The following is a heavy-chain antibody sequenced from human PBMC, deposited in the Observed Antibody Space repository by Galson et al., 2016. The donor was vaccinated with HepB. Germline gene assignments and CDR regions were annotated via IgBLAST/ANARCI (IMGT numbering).Heavy chain of an antibody. CDR1: GGTFSSCA. V-gene: IGHV1-69*13. CDR3: ARGYYASGRSDFDY. Sequence: SVKVSCKASGGTFSSCAINWVRQAPGQGLEWMGGIIPIFRTADYTQKFQGRVTITADESTSIVYMDLSILRSVDTAVYYCARGYYASGRSDFDYWGQGTLVTVSS. CDR2: IIPIFRTA. J-gene: IGHJ4*02. D-gene: IGHD3-10*01.